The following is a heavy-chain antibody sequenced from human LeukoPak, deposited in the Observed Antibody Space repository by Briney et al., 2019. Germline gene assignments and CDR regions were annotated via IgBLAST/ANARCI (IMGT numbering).Heavy chain of an antibody. CDR1: GYTFTSYG. Sequence: GSVKVSCKASGYTFTSYGISWVRQAPGQGPEWMGWISAYNGNRNYAQKLQGRVTMTTDTSTSTAYMELRSLRSDDTAVYYCARDGLGSWGPYYDFWSGYYTDPYYFDYWGQGTLVTVSS. J-gene: IGHJ4*02. D-gene: IGHD3-3*01. CDR2: ISAYNGNR. CDR3: ARDGLGSWGPYYDFWSGYYTDPYYFDY. V-gene: IGHV1-18*01.